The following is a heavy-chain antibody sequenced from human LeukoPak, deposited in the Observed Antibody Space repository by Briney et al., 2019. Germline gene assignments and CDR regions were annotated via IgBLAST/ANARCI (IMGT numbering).Heavy chain of an antibody. CDR2: IYHSGST. D-gene: IGHD2-2*01. Sequence: PSETLSLTCAVSGYSISSGYYWGWIRQPPGKGLEWIGSIYHSGSTYYNPSLKSRVTISVDTSKNQFSLKLSSVTAADTAVYYCALVPAAILDVFDIWGQGTMVTVSS. CDR1: GYSISSGYY. V-gene: IGHV4-38-2*01. J-gene: IGHJ3*02. CDR3: ALVPAAILDVFDI.